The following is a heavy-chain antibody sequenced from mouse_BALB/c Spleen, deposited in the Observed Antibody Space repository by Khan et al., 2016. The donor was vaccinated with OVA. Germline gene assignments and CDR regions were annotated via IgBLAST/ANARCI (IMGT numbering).Heavy chain of an antibody. CDR3: ARGDEENYAMDY. CDR2: INPTSGYT. Sequence: QVQLQQSGAERAKPGASVKMSCKASGYTFTTYWMHWVKQRPGQGLEWIGYINPTSGYTDYNEKFKGKTTLTADKSSTTAYMQLSSLKSEDSAVYFCARGDEENYAMDYWGQGTSVTVSS. V-gene: IGHV1-7*01. CDR1: GYTFTTYW. D-gene: IGHD3-3*01. J-gene: IGHJ4*01.